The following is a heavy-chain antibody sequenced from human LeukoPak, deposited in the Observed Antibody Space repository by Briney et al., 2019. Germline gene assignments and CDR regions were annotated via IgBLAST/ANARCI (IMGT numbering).Heavy chain of an antibody. J-gene: IGHJ5*02. CDR1: GGSISSYY. CDR2: ISYSGST. Sequence: SETLSLTCTVSGGSISSYYWSWIRQPPGKGLEWIACISYSGSTKYSPSLKSRVTISVDTSKNQLSLKLSSVTAADTAVYYCAREPGFDSSGYLNWFDPWGQGTLVTVSS. CDR3: AREPGFDSSGYLNWFDP. D-gene: IGHD3-22*01. V-gene: IGHV4-59*01.